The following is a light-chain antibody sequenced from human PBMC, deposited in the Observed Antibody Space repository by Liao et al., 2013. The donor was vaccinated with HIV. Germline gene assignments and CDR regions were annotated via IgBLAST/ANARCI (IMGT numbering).Light chain of an antibody. Sequence: SYELTQPPSVSVSPGQTASITCSGDKLGDKYACWYHQKPGQSPVLVIYQDTKRPSGIPERFSGSNSGNTATLTISRVEAGDEADYYCQVWDSSSDHPVFGGGTKLTVL. CDR3: QVWDSSSDHPV. CDR1: KLGDKY. J-gene: IGLJ3*02. CDR2: QDT. V-gene: IGLV3-1*01.